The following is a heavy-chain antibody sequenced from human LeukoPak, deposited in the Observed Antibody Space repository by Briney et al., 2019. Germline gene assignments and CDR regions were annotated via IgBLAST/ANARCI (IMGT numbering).Heavy chain of an antibody. CDR1: GGSISSYY. CDR3: ARYDALWFGEFRFDP. V-gene: IGHV4-59*12. D-gene: IGHD3-10*01. J-gene: IGHJ5*02. Sequence: SETLSLTCTVSGGSISSYYWSWIRQPPGKGLEWIGYIYYSGSTNYNPSLKSRVTISVDTSKNQFSLKLSSVTAADTAVYYCARYDALWFGEFRFDPWGQGTLVTVSS. CDR2: IYYSGST.